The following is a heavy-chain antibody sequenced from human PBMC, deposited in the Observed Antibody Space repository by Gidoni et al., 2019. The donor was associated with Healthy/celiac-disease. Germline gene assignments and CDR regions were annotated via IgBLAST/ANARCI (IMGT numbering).Heavy chain of an antibody. CDR1: GGSISSSSYY. CDR2: IYYSGST. CDR3: ARHQNTATMSGFDY. D-gene: IGHD5-18*01. V-gene: IGHV4-39*01. J-gene: IGHJ4*02. Sequence: QLQLQESGPGLVKPSETLSLNCTVSGGSISSSSYYWGWLRQPPGKGLEWIGSIYYSGSTYYNPSLKSRVTISVDTSKNQFSLKLSSVTAADTAVYYCARHQNTATMSGFDYWGQGTLVTVSS.